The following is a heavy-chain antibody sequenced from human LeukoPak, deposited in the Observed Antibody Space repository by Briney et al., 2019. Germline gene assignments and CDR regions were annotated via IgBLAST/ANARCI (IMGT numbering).Heavy chain of an antibody. J-gene: IGHJ5*02. CDR1: GGSISSYY. CDR3: ARYDSSGPIYNWFDP. CDR2: IYYSGST. D-gene: IGHD3-22*01. Sequence: PSETLSLTCTVSGGSISSYYWSWIRQPPGKGLEWIGYIYYSGSTNYNPSLKSRVTISVDTSKNQFSLKLSSVTAADTAVYYCARYDSSGPIYNWFDPWGQGTLVTVSS. V-gene: IGHV4-59*01.